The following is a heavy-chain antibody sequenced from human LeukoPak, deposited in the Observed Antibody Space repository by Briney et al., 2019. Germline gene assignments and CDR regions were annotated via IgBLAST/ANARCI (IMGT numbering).Heavy chain of an antibody. Sequence: GGSLRLSYAASGFTFSSNWMSWVRQAPGKGLEWVANIKQDGSEKYYVDSVKGRFTISRDNAKNSLYLQMNSLRAEDTAVYYCARGRGIAEWFDPWGQGTLVTVSS. V-gene: IGHV3-7*01. CDR2: IKQDGSEK. D-gene: IGHD6-13*01. CDR1: GFTFSSNW. J-gene: IGHJ5*02. CDR3: ARGRGIAEWFDP.